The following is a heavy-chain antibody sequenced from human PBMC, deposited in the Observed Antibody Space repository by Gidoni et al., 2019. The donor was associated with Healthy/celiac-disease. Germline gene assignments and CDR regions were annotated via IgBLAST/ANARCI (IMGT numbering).Heavy chain of an antibody. CDR2: IKSKTDGGTT. Sequence: EVQLVESGGGLVKPGGSLRLSCAASGFTVSNAWMSWVRQAPGKGLEWVGRIKSKTDGGTTDYAAPVKGRFTISRDDSKNTLYLQMNSLKTEDTAVYYCTTDHGYSYGSELYYFDYWGQGTLVTVSS. CDR3: TTDHGYSYGSELYYFDY. CDR1: GFTVSNAW. D-gene: IGHD5-18*01. V-gene: IGHV3-15*01. J-gene: IGHJ4*02.